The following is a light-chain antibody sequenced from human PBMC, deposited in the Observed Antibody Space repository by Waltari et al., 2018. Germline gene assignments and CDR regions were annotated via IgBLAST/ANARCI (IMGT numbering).Light chain of an antibody. J-gene: IGKJ5*01. V-gene: IGKV3-20*01. CDR1: QSVSSSY. CDR3: QLYVSSGIT. Sequence: EIVLTQSPGTLSLSPGERATLSCRASQSVSSSYLAWYQHRRGQAPRLLIYAASTRTTGIPDRFSGSGSGTDFTLTINRLEPEDFAVYYCQLYVSSGITFGQGTRLEIK. CDR2: AAS.